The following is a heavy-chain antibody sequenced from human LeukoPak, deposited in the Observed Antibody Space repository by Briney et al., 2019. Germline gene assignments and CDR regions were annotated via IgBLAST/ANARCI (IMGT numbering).Heavy chain of an antibody. Sequence: SETLSLTCTVSGGSISSNSYLWGWIRQPPGKGLEWIGTMYYSGSTFYNLSLRSRVTISVDTSENQFSLKLTSVTAADTAVYYCAREATWGYYGSGTAFDIWGQGTMVTVSS. CDR2: MYYSGST. V-gene: IGHV4-39*07. CDR3: AREATWGYYGSGTAFDI. D-gene: IGHD3-10*01. CDR1: GGSISSNSYL. J-gene: IGHJ3*02.